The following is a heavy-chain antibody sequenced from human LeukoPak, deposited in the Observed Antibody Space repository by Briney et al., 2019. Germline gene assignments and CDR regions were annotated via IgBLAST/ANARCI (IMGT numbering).Heavy chain of an antibody. V-gene: IGHV1-18*01. CDR2: ISAYNGNT. Sequence: ASVKVSCKASGYTFTSYGISWVRQAPGQGLEWMGWISAYNGNTNYAQKLQGRVTMTTDTSTSTAYMGLRSLRSDDTAVYYCARVRTNIFFCGGDCTRYNWFDPWGQGTLVTVSS. CDR3: ARVRTNIFFCGGDCTRYNWFDP. J-gene: IGHJ5*02. D-gene: IGHD2-21*02. CDR1: GYTFTSYG.